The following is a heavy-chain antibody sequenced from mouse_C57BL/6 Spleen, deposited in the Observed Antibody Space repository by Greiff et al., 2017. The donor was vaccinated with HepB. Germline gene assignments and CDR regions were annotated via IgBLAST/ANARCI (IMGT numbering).Heavy chain of an antibody. CDR2: ISYDGSN. Sequence: EVQRVESGPGLVKPSQSLSLTCSVTGYSITSGYYWNWIRQFPGNKLEWMGYISYDGSNNYNPSLKNRISITRDTSKNQFFLKLNSVTTEDTATYYCAREELGYYGSSFYWYFDVWGTGTTVTVSS. CDR3: AREELGYYGSSFYWYFDV. V-gene: IGHV3-6*01. CDR1: GYSITSGYY. D-gene: IGHD1-1*01. J-gene: IGHJ1*03.